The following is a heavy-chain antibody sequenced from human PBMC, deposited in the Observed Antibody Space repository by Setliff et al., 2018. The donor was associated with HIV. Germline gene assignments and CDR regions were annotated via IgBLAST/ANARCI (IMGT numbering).Heavy chain of an antibody. V-gene: IGHV3-48*01. CDR2: ISSSTSTI. CDR3: ARGRPTGYFDC. D-gene: IGHD1-1*01. CDR1: GFTFSSFN. Sequence: GGSLRLSCAASGFTFSSFNMNWVRQAPGKGLEWVSYISSSTSTIYYADSVKGRFTISRDNAKNSLYLQMNSLRGEDTAVYYCARGRPTGYFDCWGQGTLVTVSS. J-gene: IGHJ4*02.